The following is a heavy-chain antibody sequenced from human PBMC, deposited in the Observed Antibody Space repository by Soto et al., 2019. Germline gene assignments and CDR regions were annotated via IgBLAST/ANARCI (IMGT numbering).Heavy chain of an antibody. Sequence: PGGSLRLSCAASGFIFSSYAMSWVRQAPGKGLEWVSAISGSGGSTYYADSVKGRFTISRDNSKNTLYLQMNSLRAEDTAVYYCAKDVLRFLEWLAFYGMDVWGQGTTVTVSS. CDR3: AKDVLRFLEWLAFYGMDV. J-gene: IGHJ6*02. D-gene: IGHD3-3*01. CDR1: GFIFSSYA. V-gene: IGHV3-23*01. CDR2: ISGSGGST.